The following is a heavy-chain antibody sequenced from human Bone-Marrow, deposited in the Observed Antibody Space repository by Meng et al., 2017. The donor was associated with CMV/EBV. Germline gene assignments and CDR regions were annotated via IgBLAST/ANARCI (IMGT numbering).Heavy chain of an antibody. J-gene: IGHJ5*02. V-gene: IGHV4-39*07. CDR3: ARDRGEGNNWFDP. CDR2: VYHNGDT. D-gene: IGHD4-17*01. Sequence: SETLTLTCTVSGDSIKNIIYYWGWIRQSPGKGLEWSLTVYHNGDTWYNPSLKSRVTISVATSKNQLSLTLNSVTASDTAMYYCARDRGEGNNWFDPWGPGTLVTVSS. CDR1: GDSIKNIIYY.